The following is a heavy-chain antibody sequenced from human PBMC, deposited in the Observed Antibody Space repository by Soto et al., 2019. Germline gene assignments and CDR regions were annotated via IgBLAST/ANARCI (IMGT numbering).Heavy chain of an antibody. Sequence: QVQLVESGGGLVQTGGSLRLTCVASGFTFGSHGMHWVRQAPGKGLEWVAVISYDETNEHYVDSVKGRFTISRDNSKSILYLQMNRLRPEDTAVYKCAKDLRTTISDYGMDVWGQGTTVTVSS. CDR3: AKDLRTTISDYGMDV. CDR2: ISYDETNE. J-gene: IGHJ6*02. CDR1: GFTFGSHG. V-gene: IGHV3-30*18.